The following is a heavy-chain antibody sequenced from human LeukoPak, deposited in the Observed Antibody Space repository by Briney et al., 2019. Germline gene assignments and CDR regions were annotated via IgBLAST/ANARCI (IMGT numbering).Heavy chain of an antibody. Sequence: ASMKVSCKASGYTFTGYYIHWVRQAPGQGLEWMGRSNPNSGGTNYAQKFQGRVTMTRDTSASTVYMELSRLRSDDTAVYYCAREVGYSSSWFGRFDPWGQGTLVTVSS. CDR3: AREVGYSSSWFGRFDP. J-gene: IGHJ5*02. D-gene: IGHD6-13*01. CDR2: SNPNSGGT. CDR1: GYTFTGYY. V-gene: IGHV1-2*06.